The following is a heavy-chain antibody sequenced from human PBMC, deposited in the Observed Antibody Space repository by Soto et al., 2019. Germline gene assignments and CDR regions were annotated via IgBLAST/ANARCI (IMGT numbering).Heavy chain of an antibody. CDR1: GGTFSRND. V-gene: IGHV1-69*01. D-gene: IGHD6-13*01. CDR3: ARLIAAAGRPYYYGMDV. J-gene: IGHJ6*02. Sequence: QVQLVQSGAEVKKPGSSVKVSCKASGGTFSRNDISWLRQAPGQGLEWMGGIIPIFGTANYAQKFQGRVTITADESTSTAYMELSSLRSEDTAVYYCARLIAAAGRPYYYGMDVWGQGTTVTVSS. CDR2: IIPIFGTA.